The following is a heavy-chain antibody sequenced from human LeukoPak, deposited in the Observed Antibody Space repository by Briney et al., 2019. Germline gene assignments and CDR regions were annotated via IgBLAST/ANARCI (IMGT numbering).Heavy chain of an antibody. D-gene: IGHD3-9*01. Sequence: GGSLRLSCAASGFTFSSYAMHWVRQAPGKGLEWVAVISYDGSNKYYADSVRGRFTISRDNSKNTLYLQMNSLRAEDTAVYYCAREGLDWLCPANWFDPWGQGTLVTVSS. CDR3: AREGLDWLCPANWFDP. V-gene: IGHV3-30-3*01. J-gene: IGHJ5*02. CDR2: ISYDGSNK. CDR1: GFTFSSYA.